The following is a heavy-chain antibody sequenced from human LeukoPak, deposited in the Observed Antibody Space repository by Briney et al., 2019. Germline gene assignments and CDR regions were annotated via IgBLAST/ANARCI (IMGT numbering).Heavy chain of an antibody. CDR2: IWYDGSNK. V-gene: IGHV3-33*01. CDR1: GFTFSSYG. CDR3: ARGPSSNLAAYFDY. D-gene: IGHD4-11*01. Sequence: PGESLRLSCAASGFTFSSYGMHWVRQAPGKGLEWVAVIWYDGSNKYYADSVKGRFTISRDNSKNTLYLQMNSLRAEDTAVYYCARGPSSNLAAYFDYWGQGTLVTVSS. J-gene: IGHJ4*02.